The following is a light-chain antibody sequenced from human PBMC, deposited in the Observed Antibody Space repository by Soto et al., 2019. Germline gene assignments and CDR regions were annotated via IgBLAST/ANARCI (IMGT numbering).Light chain of an antibody. CDR1: QSISDY. Sequence: DIQMTQSPSTLSASVGDRVIITCRASQSISDYLAWYQQKPGKAPKLLIYKASVLESGVPSRFSGSGSGTEFTLTISRLQPEDVATYYCQHWSFGQGTKVDIK. CDR2: KAS. J-gene: IGKJ1*01. CDR3: QHWS. V-gene: IGKV1-5*03.